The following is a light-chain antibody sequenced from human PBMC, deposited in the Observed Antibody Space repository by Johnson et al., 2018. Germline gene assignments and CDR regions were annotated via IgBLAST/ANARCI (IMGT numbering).Light chain of an antibody. CDR3: GTWDTSPSAGNV. Sequence: QSVLTQPPSVSAAPGQKVTISCSGSSSNIGNNYVSWYQQLPGTAPKLLIYENNKRPSGIPDRFSGSKSGTSATLGITGLQTGDEADYYCGTWDTSPSAGNVFGTWTKFTLL. CDR1: SSNIGNNY. V-gene: IGLV1-51*02. J-gene: IGLJ1*01. CDR2: ENN.